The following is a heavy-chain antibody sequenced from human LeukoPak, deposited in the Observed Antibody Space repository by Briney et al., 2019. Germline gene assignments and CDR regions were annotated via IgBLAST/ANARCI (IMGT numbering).Heavy chain of an antibody. V-gene: IGHV4-59*01. CDR2: IYYSGST. Sequence: SETLSLTCTVSGGSISSYYWSWIRQPPGKGLEWIGYIYYSGSTNYNPSLKSRVTISVDTSKNQFSLKLNSVTAADTAVYYCARSRGEFDYWGQGTLVTVSS. CDR1: GGSISSYY. D-gene: IGHD3-10*01. J-gene: IGHJ4*02. CDR3: ARSRGEFDY.